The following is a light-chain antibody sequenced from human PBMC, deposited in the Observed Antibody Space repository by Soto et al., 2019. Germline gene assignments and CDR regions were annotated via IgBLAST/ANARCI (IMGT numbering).Light chain of an antibody. J-gene: IGKJ1*01. Sequence: AIRLTQSPSSLSASTGDRVTITCRASQGISSYLAWYQQKPGKAPKLLIYAASTLQSGVPSRFSGSGSGTDFTLTISCLQSEDFATYNCQQYYSYPRTFGQGTRWISN. CDR3: QQYYSYPRT. CDR1: QGISSY. CDR2: AAS. V-gene: IGKV1-8*01.